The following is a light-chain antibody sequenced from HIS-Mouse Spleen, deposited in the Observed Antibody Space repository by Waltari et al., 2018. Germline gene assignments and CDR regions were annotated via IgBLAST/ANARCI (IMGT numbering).Light chain of an antibody. Sequence: QSALTQPPSASGSPGQSVTISCTGTSSDVGGYNYVSCYQQHPGKAPKLMIYEVSKEPSGVPDRFSGSKSGNTASLTVSGLQAEDEADYYCSSYAGSNNFRVFGGGTKLTVL. CDR2: EVS. CDR3: SSYAGSNNFRV. V-gene: IGLV2-8*01. J-gene: IGLJ2*01. CDR1: SSDVGGYNY.